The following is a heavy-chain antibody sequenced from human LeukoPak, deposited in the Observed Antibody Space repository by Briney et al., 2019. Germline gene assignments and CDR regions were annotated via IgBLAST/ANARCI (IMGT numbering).Heavy chain of an antibody. CDR3: ARVDLQNAFDI. CDR1: GGSISATGYF. CDR2: IYYSGIT. D-gene: IGHD3/OR15-3a*01. J-gene: IGHJ3*02. Sequence: SETLSLTCTVSGGSISATGYFWGWIHPPPGKGLEWIGSIYYSGITHYNPSLKSRVTISVDTSKNQFSLKLSSVTAADTAVYYCARVDLQNAFDIWGQGTVVTVSS. V-gene: IGHV4-39*07.